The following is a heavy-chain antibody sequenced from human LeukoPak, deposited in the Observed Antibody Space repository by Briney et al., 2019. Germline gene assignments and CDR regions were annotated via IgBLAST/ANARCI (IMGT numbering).Heavy chain of an antibody. Sequence: PGGSLRLSCAASGFIFGGYWMSWVRQAPGRGLEWVANTNPDGSIKYYVDPVNGRFTISRDNAKNSLYLQMNSLRAEDTAVYYCVSGFLQWLYWGQGTLVTVSP. J-gene: IGHJ4*02. CDR2: TNPDGSIK. CDR3: VSGFLQWLY. D-gene: IGHD3-3*01. CDR1: GFIFGGYW. V-gene: IGHV3-7*01.